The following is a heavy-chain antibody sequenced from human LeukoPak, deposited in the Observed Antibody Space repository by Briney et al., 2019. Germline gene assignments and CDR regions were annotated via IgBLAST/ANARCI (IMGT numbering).Heavy chain of an antibody. Sequence: SETLSLTCAVYGGSFSGYYWSWIRQPPGKGLEWIGEINHSGSTNYNPSLKSRVTISVDTSKNQFSLKLSSVTAADTAVYYCASGTYGLDYWGQGTLVTVSS. D-gene: IGHD4-17*01. J-gene: IGHJ4*02. CDR2: INHSGST. CDR1: GGSFSGYY. CDR3: ASGTYGLDY. V-gene: IGHV4-34*01.